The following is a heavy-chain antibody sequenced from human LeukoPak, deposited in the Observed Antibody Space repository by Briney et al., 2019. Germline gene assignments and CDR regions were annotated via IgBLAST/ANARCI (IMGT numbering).Heavy chain of an antibody. J-gene: IGHJ3*02. CDR1: GGSISSSSYY. CDR2: IYYSGST. CDR3: ASQNYYASSGYYDI. Sequence: SETLSLTCTVSGGSISSSSYYWGWSRQPGGRGLEWIESIYYSGSTYYNPSLKSRVTISVDTSKNQFSLNLSSVTAADTAVYYCASQNYYASSGYYDIWGQGTMVTVSS. V-gene: IGHV4-39*01. D-gene: IGHD3-22*01.